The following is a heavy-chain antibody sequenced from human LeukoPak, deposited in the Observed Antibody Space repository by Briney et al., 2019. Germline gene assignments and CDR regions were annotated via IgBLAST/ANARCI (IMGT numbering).Heavy chain of an antibody. D-gene: IGHD2-15*01. J-gene: IGHJ4*02. Sequence: GGSLRLSCAASVFTFSSYSMNWVGQAPGKGLEGVSAISSSSSYIYYADTVKGRFTISRHNAKNSLYLQINSLRAEETAVYYFWRDQGPRPGGYWGQGTLVTVSS. CDR2: ISSSSSYI. CDR3: WRDQGPRPGGY. V-gene: IGHV3-21*04. CDR1: VFTFSSYS.